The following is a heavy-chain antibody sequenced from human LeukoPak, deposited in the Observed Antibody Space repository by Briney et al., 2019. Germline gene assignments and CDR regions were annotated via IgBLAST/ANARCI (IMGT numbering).Heavy chain of an antibody. CDR3: AKDRSSIAAAGTQSDY. CDR2: ISGSGGST. CDR1: GFTFTNYN. D-gene: IGHD6-13*01. V-gene: IGHV3-23*01. J-gene: IGHJ4*02. Sequence: GGSLRLSCAASGFTFTNYNMNWVRQAPGKGLEWVSAISGSGGSTYYADSVKGRFTISRDNSKNTLYLQMNSLRAEDTAVYYCAKDRSSIAAAGTQSDYWGQGTLVTVSS.